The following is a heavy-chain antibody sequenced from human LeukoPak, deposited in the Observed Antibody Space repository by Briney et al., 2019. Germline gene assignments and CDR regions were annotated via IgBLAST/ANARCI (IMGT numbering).Heavy chain of an antibody. Sequence: GGSLRLSCAASGFTFSSYAMHWVRQAPGKGLEWVAILSYDGNNLYYADSVKGRFTISRDNSKNTLYLQMNSLRVEDTAVYYCAKDLYGDYGPFDYWGQGTLVTVSS. V-gene: IGHV3-30-3*01. CDR1: GFTFSSYA. CDR3: AKDLYGDYGPFDY. D-gene: IGHD4-17*01. J-gene: IGHJ4*02. CDR2: LSYDGNNL.